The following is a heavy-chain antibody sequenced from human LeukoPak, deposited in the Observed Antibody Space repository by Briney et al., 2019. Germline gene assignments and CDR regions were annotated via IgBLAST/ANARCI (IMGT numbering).Heavy chain of an antibody. D-gene: IGHD5-18*01. CDR1: GFTFSSYG. CDR3: AKDHVQLWLLDY. Sequence: GGSLRLSCAASGFTFSSYGMHWVRQAPGKGLECVAFIRYDGSNKYYADSVKGRFTISRDNSKNTLYLQMNSLRAEDTAVYYCAKDHVQLWLLDYWGQGTLVTVSS. V-gene: IGHV3-30*02. CDR2: IRYDGSNK. J-gene: IGHJ4*02.